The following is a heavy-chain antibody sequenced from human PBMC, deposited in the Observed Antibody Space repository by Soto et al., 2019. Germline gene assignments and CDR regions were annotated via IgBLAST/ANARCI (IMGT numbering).Heavy chain of an antibody. Sequence: TSETLSLTCTVSGGSISSGGYYWSWIRQPPGEGLEWIGYIYYSGSTNYNPSLKSRVTISVDTSKNQFSLKLSSVTAADTAVYYCARAMTTVTTLDYWGQGTLVTVSS. D-gene: IGHD4-4*01. J-gene: IGHJ4*02. V-gene: IGHV4-61*08. CDR1: GGSISSGGYY. CDR3: ARAMTTVTTLDY. CDR2: IYYSGST.